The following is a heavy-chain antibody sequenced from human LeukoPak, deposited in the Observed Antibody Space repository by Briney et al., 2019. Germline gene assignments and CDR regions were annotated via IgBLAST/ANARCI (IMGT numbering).Heavy chain of an antibody. D-gene: IGHD3-22*01. V-gene: IGHV4-34*01. J-gene: IGHJ5*02. CDR1: GGSFSGYY. CDR2: INHSGST. Sequence: PSETLSLTCAVYGGSFSGYYWSWIRQPQGPGVEWIGEINHSGSTNNNQSLKIRITITIVTAKNQFSLKLSSVTAADTAVYYCARGLYYDSSGYFLNWFDPWGQGTLVTVSS. CDR3: ARGLYYDSSGYFLNWFDP.